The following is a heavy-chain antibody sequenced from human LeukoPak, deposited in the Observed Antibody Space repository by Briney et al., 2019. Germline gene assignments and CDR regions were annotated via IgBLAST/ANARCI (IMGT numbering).Heavy chain of an antibody. Sequence: GGSLRLSCAASAFSFTRYWMTWVRQAPGKGLEWVANIKQDGSEKYYVASVKGRFTISRDNARNSLYLQISSLRAEDTAVYYCARGLLPSILTAFDFWGLGTLVTVSS. V-gene: IGHV3-7*02. CDR2: IKQDGSEK. D-gene: IGHD1-14*01. CDR3: ARGLLPSILTAFDF. CDR1: AFSFTRYW. J-gene: IGHJ4*02.